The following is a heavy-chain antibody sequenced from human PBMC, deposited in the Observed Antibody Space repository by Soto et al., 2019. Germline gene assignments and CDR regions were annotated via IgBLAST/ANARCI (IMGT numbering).Heavy chain of an antibody. V-gene: IGHV3-74*01. D-gene: IGHD6-13*01. Sequence: WGSLRLSCAASGFTFSSYWMHWVRQAPGKGLVWVSRINSDGSSTSYADSVKGRFTISRDNAKNTLYLQMNSLRAEDTAVYYCARVGYSSSWYPQRYFDYWGQGTLVTVSS. CDR1: GFTFSSYW. CDR2: INSDGSST. J-gene: IGHJ4*02. CDR3: ARVGYSSSWYPQRYFDY.